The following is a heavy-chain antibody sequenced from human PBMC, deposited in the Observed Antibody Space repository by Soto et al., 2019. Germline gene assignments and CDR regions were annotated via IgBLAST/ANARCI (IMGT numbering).Heavy chain of an antibody. CDR1: AFTFSTYG. CDR3: AKDRDTYGSAYIFDY. D-gene: IGHD5-18*01. V-gene: IGHV3-30*18. Sequence: PGGSLRLSXAASAFTFSTYGMHWVRQAPGKGLEWVAVISYDGSDKHYADSVKGRFTISRDNSKNTLYLQMSSLRAEDTAVYYCAKDRDTYGSAYIFDYWGQGTLVTVSS. CDR2: ISYDGSDK. J-gene: IGHJ4*02.